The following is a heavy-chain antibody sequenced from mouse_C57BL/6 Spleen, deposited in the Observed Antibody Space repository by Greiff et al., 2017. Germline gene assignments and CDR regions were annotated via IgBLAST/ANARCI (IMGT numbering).Heavy chain of an antibody. Sequence: QQPGQGLEWIGEIDPSDNYTNYNQKFKGKATLTVDTSSSTAYMQLSSLTSEDSAVYYCARGGYYYGSAWFAYWGQGTLVTVSA. CDR2: IDPSDNYT. J-gene: IGHJ3*01. D-gene: IGHD1-1*01. V-gene: IGHV1-50*01. CDR3: ARGGYYYGSAWFAY.